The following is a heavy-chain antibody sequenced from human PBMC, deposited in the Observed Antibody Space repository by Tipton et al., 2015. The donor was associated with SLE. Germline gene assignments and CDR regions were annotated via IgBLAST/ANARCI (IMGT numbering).Heavy chain of an antibody. CDR2: INDSGRT. CDR3: ARKWDY. Sequence: TLSLTCAVYGGSFSGNYWSWVRQPPGQGLEWIGEINDSGRTNYNPSLKSRVNISIDTSKNQFSLKVTSVTAADTAVYYCARKWDYWGQGTLVTVSS. CDR1: GGSFSGNY. J-gene: IGHJ4*02. D-gene: IGHD1-26*01. V-gene: IGHV4-34*01.